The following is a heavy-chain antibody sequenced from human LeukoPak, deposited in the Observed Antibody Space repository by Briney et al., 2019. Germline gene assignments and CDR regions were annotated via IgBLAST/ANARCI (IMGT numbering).Heavy chain of an antibody. V-gene: IGHV3-7*05. CDR3: ARLPYIYGYIEAFFFDY. J-gene: IGHJ4*02. CDR1: GFTFRTSW. D-gene: IGHD5-18*01. Sequence: GGSLRLSCSASGFTFRTSWMSWVRQAPGKGLEWVANVNQDGSEKYYEDSVKGRFTISRDNAKNSLYLQMNSLRAEDTALYYCARLPYIYGYIEAFFFDYRGQGTLVTVSS. CDR2: VNQDGSEK.